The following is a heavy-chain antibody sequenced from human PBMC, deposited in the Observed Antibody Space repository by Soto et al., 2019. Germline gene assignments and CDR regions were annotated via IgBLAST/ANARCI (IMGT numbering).Heavy chain of an antibody. Sequence: SQTLSLTCAISGDSVSSNSATWNWIRQSPSRGLEWLGRTHYRSKWSNEFALSVQSRMTINSDTSKNQFSLQLNSVTPEDTAVYYCANPSSSWGWGQGTLVTVSS. CDR1: GDSVSSNSAT. CDR3: ANPSSSWG. D-gene: IGHD6-13*01. CDR2: THYRSKWSN. V-gene: IGHV6-1*01. J-gene: IGHJ4*02.